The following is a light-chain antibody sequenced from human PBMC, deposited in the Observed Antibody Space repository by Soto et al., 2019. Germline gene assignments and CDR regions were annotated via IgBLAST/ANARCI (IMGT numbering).Light chain of an antibody. Sequence: QSALTQPASVSGSPGQSITISCTGTSSDVGGYNYVSWYQHHPGKAPKLLIYDVSNRPSGVFNRFSGSKSGNTASLNISGLQAEDEADYYCSSYTSSTTQVFGTGTKVTVL. J-gene: IGLJ1*01. CDR3: SSYTSSTTQV. V-gene: IGLV2-14*03. CDR1: SSDVGGYNY. CDR2: DVS.